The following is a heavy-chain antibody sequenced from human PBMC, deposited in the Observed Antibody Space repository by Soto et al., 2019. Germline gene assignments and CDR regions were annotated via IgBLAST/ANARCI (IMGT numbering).Heavy chain of an antibody. CDR2: VYSGTST. CDR1: GFTVSSNY. Sequence: QTGGSLRLSCEASGFTVSSNYMGWVRQAPGKGLEWVSVVYSGTSTSYADSVKGRFTISRDNSKNTLYLQMNSLRAEDTAMYYCARACDCGNCYWAWGYWGQGALVTVSS. J-gene: IGHJ4*02. V-gene: IGHV3-53*01. D-gene: IGHD2-15*01. CDR3: ARACDCGNCYWAWGY.